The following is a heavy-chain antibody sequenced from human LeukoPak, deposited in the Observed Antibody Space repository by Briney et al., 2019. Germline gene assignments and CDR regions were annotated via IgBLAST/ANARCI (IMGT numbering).Heavy chain of an antibody. CDR2: INPDSGGT. Sequence: ASVKVSCKASGYTFTDYYIHWVRQAPGQGLEWMGWINPDSGGTSYAQNFQGRVTMTWDTSITTAYMELSRLRSDDTAVYYCARDDYLAYFYDGSGYPFDYWGQGTLVTVSS. J-gene: IGHJ4*02. V-gene: IGHV1-2*02. CDR3: ARDDYLAYFYDGSGYPFDY. D-gene: IGHD3-22*01. CDR1: GYTFTDYY.